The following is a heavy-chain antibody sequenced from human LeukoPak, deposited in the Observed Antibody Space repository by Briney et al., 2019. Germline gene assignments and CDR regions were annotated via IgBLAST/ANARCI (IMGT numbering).Heavy chain of an antibody. CDR1: GFTFSSFA. J-gene: IGHJ4*02. V-gene: IGHV3-23*01. Sequence: GGPRRSSGAASGFTFSSFAMSGVRRAPGKGWGGASAFSGSGGSTYYADSVKGRFTISRDNSKNTLYLQMNSLRAEDTAVYYCAKPTPRYCGGDCYLDYWGQGTLVTVSS. CDR2: FSGSGGST. CDR3: AKPTPRYCGGDCYLDY. D-gene: IGHD2-21*02.